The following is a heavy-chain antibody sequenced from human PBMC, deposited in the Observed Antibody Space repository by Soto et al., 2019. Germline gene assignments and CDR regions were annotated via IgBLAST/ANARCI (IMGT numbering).Heavy chain of an antibody. CDR1: GFTFSTYA. Sequence: PGGSLRLSCAASGFTFSTYAMSWIRQTPGKGLEWVSSINDVGTTFYADSVQGRFSISRDNYKNTLFLQLNYLTAEDTAVYYCASEAYSSGWSYYFDYCGQGTLVTVSS. D-gene: IGHD6-19*01. V-gene: IGHV3-23*01. CDR3: ASEAYSSGWSYYFDY. CDR2: INDVGTT. J-gene: IGHJ4*02.